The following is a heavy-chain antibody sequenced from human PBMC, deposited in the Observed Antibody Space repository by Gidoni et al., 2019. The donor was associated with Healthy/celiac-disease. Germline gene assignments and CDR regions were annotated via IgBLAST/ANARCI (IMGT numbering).Heavy chain of an antibody. V-gene: IGHV4-30-2*01. J-gene: IGHJ5*02. Sequence: LQLQESGSGLVKPSQTLSLTCAVSGGSISSGGYSWSWIRQPPGKGLEWIGYIYHSGSTYYNPSLKSRVTISVDRSKNQFSLKLSSVTAADTAVYYCAREMGIFQGFDPWGQGTLVTVSS. D-gene: IGHD3-9*01. CDR1: GGSISSGGYS. CDR3: AREMGIFQGFDP. CDR2: IYHSGST.